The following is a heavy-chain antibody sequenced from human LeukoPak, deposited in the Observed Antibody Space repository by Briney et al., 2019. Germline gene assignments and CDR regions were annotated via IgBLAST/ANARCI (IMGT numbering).Heavy chain of an antibody. D-gene: IGHD5-12*01. J-gene: IGHJ6*02. V-gene: IGHV1-18*01. CDR2: ISIYSGNT. Sequence: ASVKVSCKASGYTFTSHGLSWARQAPGQGLEWMGWISIYSGNTNYAQKFQDRISMTTDTSTSTAYMELRSLKSDDTAVYYCARDHGYSGYDYYYYGMDVWGQGTTVTVSS. CDR1: GYTFTSHG. CDR3: ARDHGYSGYDYYYYGMDV.